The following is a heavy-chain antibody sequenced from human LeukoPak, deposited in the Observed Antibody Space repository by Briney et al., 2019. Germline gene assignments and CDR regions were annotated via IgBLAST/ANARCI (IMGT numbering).Heavy chain of an antibody. V-gene: IGHV3-7*01. CDR1: GLTFRSFW. J-gene: IGHJ4*02. Sequence: PGESLRLSCAFSGLTFRSFWMSWVRKARGKGWEWVANINQDGSEKYFVDSVRGRFTISRDNSKNSLHLQMNTLRAEDTAVYYCARERDGRFFDYWGQGTLVTVSS. CDR3: ARERDGRFFDY. CDR2: INQDGSEK. D-gene: IGHD5-24*01.